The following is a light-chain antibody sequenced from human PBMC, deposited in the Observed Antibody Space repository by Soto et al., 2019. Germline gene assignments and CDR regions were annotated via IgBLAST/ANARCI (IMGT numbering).Light chain of an antibody. Sequence: EIVLTQSPATLSLSPGERATFSCRASQSVSSYIAWYQQKPGQATRLLIYDASNRATGIPARFSGSGSGTDFTLNISSLEPEDFAVYYGQQRSNWPPLTFGGGTKVEIK. CDR3: QQRSNWPPLT. V-gene: IGKV3-11*01. J-gene: IGKJ4*01. CDR1: QSVSSY. CDR2: DAS.